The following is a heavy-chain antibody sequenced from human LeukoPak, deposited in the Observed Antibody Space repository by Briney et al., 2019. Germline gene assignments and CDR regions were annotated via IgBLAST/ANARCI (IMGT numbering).Heavy chain of an antibody. CDR3: ASHSSGYYA. D-gene: IGHD3-22*01. CDR2: IKQDGSEK. V-gene: IGHV3-7*01. J-gene: IGHJ5*02. Sequence: GGSLRLSCAASGFTFSSYWMSWVRQAPGKGLEWVANIKQDGSEKYYVDSVKGRFAISRDNAKNSLFPQKNSLRAEDTAVYYCASHSSGYYAWGQGTLVTVSS. CDR1: GFTFSSYW.